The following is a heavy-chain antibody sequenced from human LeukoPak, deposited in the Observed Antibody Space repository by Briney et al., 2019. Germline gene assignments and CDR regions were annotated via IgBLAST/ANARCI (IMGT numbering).Heavy chain of an antibody. CDR3: ARDEPTYYCSSTSCPPGAFDI. J-gene: IGHJ3*02. Sequence: SETLSLTCTVSGGSISSYYWSWIRQPAGKGLEWIGRIYTSGSTNYNPSLKSRVTISVDTSKNQFSLKLSSVTAADTAVYYCARDEPTYYCSSTSCPPGAFDIWAKGQWSPSLQ. CDR2: IYTSGST. D-gene: IGHD2-2*01. CDR1: GGSISSYY. V-gene: IGHV4-4*07.